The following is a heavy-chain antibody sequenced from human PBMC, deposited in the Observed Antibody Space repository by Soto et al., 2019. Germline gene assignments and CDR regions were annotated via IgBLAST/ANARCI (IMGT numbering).Heavy chain of an antibody. CDR2: MNPNSGNT. V-gene: IGHV1-8*01. CDR1: GYTFTIYD. D-gene: IGHD3-3*01. CDR3: ARGPLSQLRFLERDAFDI. Sequence: GASVKVSCKASGYTFTIYDINGVRQATGQGLEWMGWMNPNSGNTGYAQKFQGRVTMTRNTSISTAYMELSSLRSEDTAVYYCARGPLSQLRFLERDAFDIWGQGTMVTVSS. J-gene: IGHJ3*02.